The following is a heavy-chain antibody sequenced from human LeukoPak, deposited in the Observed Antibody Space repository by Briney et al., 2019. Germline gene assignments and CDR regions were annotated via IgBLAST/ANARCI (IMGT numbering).Heavy chain of an antibody. J-gene: IGHJ4*02. CDR1: GGTLSSYA. Sequence: SVKVSCKASGGTLSSYAISWVRQAPGQGLEWMGRIIPILGIANYAQKFQGRVTITADKSTSTAYMELSSLRSEDTAVYYCARDVGDTAMATFDYWGQGTLVTVSS. CDR3: ARDVGDTAMATFDY. V-gene: IGHV1-69*04. D-gene: IGHD5-18*01. CDR2: IIPILGIA.